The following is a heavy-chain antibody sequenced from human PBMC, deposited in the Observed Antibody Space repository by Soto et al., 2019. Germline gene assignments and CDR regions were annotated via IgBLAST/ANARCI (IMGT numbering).Heavy chain of an antibody. J-gene: IGHJ6*03. Sequence: EVQLVESGGGIVQPGGSLRLSCVASGFTFSSYWMHWVRQAPGKGLVWVSRINGDGSTTKYAESVTGRFTMSRDNAKNTLYLQMNSLRAEDTAVFYCARDPDISGGLHYHNSMDVWGRGTTVTVSS. D-gene: IGHD2-15*01. CDR3: ARDPDISGGLHYHNSMDV. CDR2: INGDGSTT. CDR1: GFTFSSYW. V-gene: IGHV3-74*03.